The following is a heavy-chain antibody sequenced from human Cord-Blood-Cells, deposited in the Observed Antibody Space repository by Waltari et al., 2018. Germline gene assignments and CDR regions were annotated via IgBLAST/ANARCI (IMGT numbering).Heavy chain of an antibody. CDR3: AKGGAGNFDY. V-gene: IGHV3-30*18. Sequence: QLQMVESGGGGVHLGSSLRLSCAASGLLFLSWGLQRVRQAPGKGLEWVAVISYDGSNKYYADSVKGRFTISRDNSKNTLYLQMNSLRAEDTAVYYCAKGGAGNFDYWGQGTLVTVSS. CDR2: ISYDGSNK. J-gene: IGHJ4*02. D-gene: IGHD6-19*01. CDR1: GLLFLSWG.